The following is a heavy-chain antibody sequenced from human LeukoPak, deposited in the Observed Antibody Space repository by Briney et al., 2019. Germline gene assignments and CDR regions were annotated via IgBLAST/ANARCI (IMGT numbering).Heavy chain of an antibody. CDR2: IYYSGST. D-gene: IGHD1-26*01. V-gene: IGHV4-59*01. Sequence: SETLSVTCTVSGGSISSYYWSWIRQPPGKGLEWIGYIYYSGSTNYNPSLKSRVTISVDTSKNQFSLKLSSVTAADTAVYYCARGGSYWVSWGQGTLVTVSS. CDR3: ARGGSYWVS. J-gene: IGHJ4*02. CDR1: GGSISSYY.